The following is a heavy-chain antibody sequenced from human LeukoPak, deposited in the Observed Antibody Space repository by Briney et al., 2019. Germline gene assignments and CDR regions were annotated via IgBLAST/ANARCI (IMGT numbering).Heavy chain of an antibody. CDR2: ISGSGGST. V-gene: IGHV3-23*01. Sequence: GGSLRLSCAASGFTFSSYAMSWVRQAPGKGLEWVSAISGSGGSTYNADSVKGRFTISRDNSKNTLYLQMSSLRAEDTAVYFCAKGAQSSSWYTFDNWGQGTLVTVSS. J-gene: IGHJ4*02. D-gene: IGHD6-13*01. CDR1: GFTFSSYA. CDR3: AKGAQSSSWYTFDN.